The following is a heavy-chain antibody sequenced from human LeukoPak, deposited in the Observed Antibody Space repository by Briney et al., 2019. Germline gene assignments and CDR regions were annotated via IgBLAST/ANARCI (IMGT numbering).Heavy chain of an antibody. D-gene: IGHD2-2*01. Sequence: SVKVSCKASGYTFTGYYMHWVRQAPGQGLEWMGWINPNSGGTNYAQKFQGRVTMTRDTSISTAYMELSRLRSDDTAVYYCARDRTKYCRSTSCPLDYWGQGTLVTVSS. J-gene: IGHJ4*02. CDR1: GYTFTGYY. CDR3: ARDRTKYCRSTSCPLDY. V-gene: IGHV1-2*02. CDR2: INPNSGGT.